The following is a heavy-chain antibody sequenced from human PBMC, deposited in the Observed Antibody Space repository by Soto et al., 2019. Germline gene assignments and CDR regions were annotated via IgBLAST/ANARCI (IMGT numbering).Heavy chain of an antibody. D-gene: IGHD6-6*01. CDR2: IIPIFGTA. V-gene: IGHV1-69*13. Sequence: SVKVSCKASGGTFSSYAISWVRQASGQGLEWMGGIIPIFGTANYAQKFQGRVTITADESTSTAYMELSSLRSEDTAVYYCAGYSSSSGPLGAFDIWGQGTMVTVSS. CDR1: GGTFSSYA. J-gene: IGHJ3*02. CDR3: AGYSSSSGPLGAFDI.